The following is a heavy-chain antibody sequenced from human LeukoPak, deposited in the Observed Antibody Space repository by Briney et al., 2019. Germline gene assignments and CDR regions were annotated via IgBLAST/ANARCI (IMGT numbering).Heavy chain of an antibody. V-gene: IGHV4-31*03. CDR2: IYYSGST. D-gene: IGHD3-10*01. Sequence: SETLSLTCTVSGGSISSGGYYWSWLRQHPGKGLEWIGYIYYSGSTYYNPSLKSRVTISVDTSKNQFSLKLSSVTAADTAVYYCARDSKYYYGHYYMDVWGKGTTVTVSS. J-gene: IGHJ6*03. CDR3: ARDSKYYYGHYYMDV. CDR1: GGSISSGGYY.